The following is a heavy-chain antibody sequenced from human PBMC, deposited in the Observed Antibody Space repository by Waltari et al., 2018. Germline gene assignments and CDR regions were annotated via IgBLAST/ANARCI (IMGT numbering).Heavy chain of an antibody. Sequence: EVQLVESGGGLVQLGVAIRRSRAASGFAVSSHRMPWVRQAPGKGLVWVSRISTDGRITNYAYSVKGRFTISRDNAKNTLYLQMNILRAEDTATFYCVRSRDDAVNAFDIWGQGTMVTVSS. V-gene: IGHV3-74*01. J-gene: IGHJ3*02. CDR3: VRSRDDAVNAFDI. CDR2: ISTDGRIT. CDR1: GFAVSSHR. D-gene: IGHD4-17*01.